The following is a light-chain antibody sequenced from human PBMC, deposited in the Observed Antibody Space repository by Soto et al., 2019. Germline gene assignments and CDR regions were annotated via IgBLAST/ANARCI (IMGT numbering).Light chain of an antibody. J-gene: IGLJ1*01. CDR2: EVS. V-gene: IGLV2-14*01. CDR3: CSLTTTSTLV. CDR1: SSDIGAYNH. Sequence: QSVLTQPASVSGSPGQSVTISCTGTSSDIGAYNHVSWYQQNPGKAPQLIIYEVSNRPSGLSNRFSASKSGNAASLTISGLHAEEDADYFCCSLTTTSTLVFRTRTKVTVL.